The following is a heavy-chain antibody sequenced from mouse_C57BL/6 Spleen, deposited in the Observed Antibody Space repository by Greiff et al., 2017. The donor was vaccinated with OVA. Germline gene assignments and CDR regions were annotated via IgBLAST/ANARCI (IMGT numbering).Heavy chain of an antibody. V-gene: IGHV1-52*01. CDR2: IDPSDSET. CDR3: GLGNYLEGFAY. CDR1: GYTFTSYW. Sequence: VKLQQPGAELVRPGSSVKLSCKASGYTFTSYWMHWVKQRPIQGLEWIGNIDPSDSETHYNQKFKDKATLTVDKSSSTAYMQLSSLTSEDSAVYYCGLGNYLEGFAYWGQGTLVTVSA. J-gene: IGHJ3*01. D-gene: IGHD2-1*01.